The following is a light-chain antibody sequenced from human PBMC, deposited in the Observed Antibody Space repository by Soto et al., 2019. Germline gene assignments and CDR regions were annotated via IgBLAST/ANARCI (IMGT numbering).Light chain of an antibody. J-gene: IGKJ1*01. Sequence: DIQMTQSPSTLSASVGDRVTITCRASQSISSWLAWYQQKPGKAPKLLIYKASNLEDGVPSGFSGSGSGTDFTLTISSLQPDDFATYYCQQYNSFSAGTFGQGTKVDIK. CDR1: QSISSW. CDR3: QQYNSFSAGT. CDR2: KAS. V-gene: IGKV1-5*03.